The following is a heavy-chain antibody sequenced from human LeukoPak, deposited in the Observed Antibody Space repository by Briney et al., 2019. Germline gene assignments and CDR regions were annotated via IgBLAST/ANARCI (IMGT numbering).Heavy chain of an antibody. CDR1: GGSFSGYY. Sequence: SETLSFTCAVSGGSFSGYYWYWIRQPPGKGLEWIGEINHGESTNYNPSLKSRATLSVDTSKNQFSLKLTSVTAADTAVYYCARGRTYYYDTSGYYPSIYYGMDVWGQGTTVIVSS. CDR2: INHGEST. V-gene: IGHV4-34*01. D-gene: IGHD3-22*01. CDR3: ARGRTYYYDTSGYYPSIYYGMDV. J-gene: IGHJ6*02.